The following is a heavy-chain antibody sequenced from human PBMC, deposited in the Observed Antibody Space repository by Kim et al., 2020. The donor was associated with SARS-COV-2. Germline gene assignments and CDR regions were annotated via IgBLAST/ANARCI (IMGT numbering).Heavy chain of an antibody. Sequence: SETLSLTCTVSGGSISSSSYYWGWIRQPPGKGLEWIGSIYYSGSTYYNPSLKSRVTISVDTSKNQFSLNLSSVTAADTAVYYCARLGGPYYSGMDVWGQG. J-gene: IGHJ6*02. CDR3: ARLGGPYYSGMDV. CDR1: GGSISSSSYY. V-gene: IGHV4-39*01. CDR2: IYYSGST.